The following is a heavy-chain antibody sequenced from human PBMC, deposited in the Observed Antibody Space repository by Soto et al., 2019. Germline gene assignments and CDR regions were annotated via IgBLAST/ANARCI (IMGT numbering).Heavy chain of an antibody. Sequence: QVHLQASGPGLVKPSHTLSLTCTVSGGSIISCGYYWSWIRQHPGKGREWIGYIYYSGSTYYNPSLKSRVTISVDTSKHQFSRKLSSVTAAETAVYYCARVPHVNPYYYDSSGYSSWGQGTLGPVSS. CDR1: GGSIISCGYY. CDR2: IYYSGST. V-gene: IGHV4-31*03. D-gene: IGHD3-22*01. CDR3: ARVPHVNPYYYDSSGYSS. J-gene: IGHJ4*02.